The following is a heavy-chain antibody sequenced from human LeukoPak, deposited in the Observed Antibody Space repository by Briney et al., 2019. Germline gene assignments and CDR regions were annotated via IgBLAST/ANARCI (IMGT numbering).Heavy chain of an antibody. D-gene: IGHD3-9*01. CDR3: ARGGPLFYDILTGP. V-gene: IGHV1-69*04. Sequence: ASVKVSCKASGGTFSSYAISWVRQAPGQGLEWMGRIIPILGIANYAQKFQGRVTITADKSTSTAYMELSSLRSEDTAVYYCARGGPLFYDILTGPWGQGTLVTVSS. J-gene: IGHJ5*02. CDR2: IIPILGIA. CDR1: GGTFSSYA.